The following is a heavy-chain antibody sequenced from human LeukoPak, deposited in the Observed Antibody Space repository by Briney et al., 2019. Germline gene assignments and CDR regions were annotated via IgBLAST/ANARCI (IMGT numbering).Heavy chain of an antibody. CDR2: INHNGNVN. V-gene: IGHV3-7*04. D-gene: IGHD2-15*01. CDR3: ARVGSRYCSGANCYDGF. J-gene: IGHJ4*02. Sequence: GGSLRLSCAASGFTFSSYWMNWARQAPGKGLEWVASINHNGNVNYYVDSVKGRFTISRDNSKNTLYLQMNNLRAEDTAIYYCARVGSRYCSGANCYDGFWGQGTLVSVSS. CDR1: GFTFSSYW.